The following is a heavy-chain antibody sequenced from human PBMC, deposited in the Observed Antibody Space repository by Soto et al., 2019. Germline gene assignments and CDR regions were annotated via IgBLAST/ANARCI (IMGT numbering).Heavy chain of an antibody. J-gene: IGHJ4*02. CDR2: ISYSGST. Sequence: QVQLQDSGPGLVKPSETLSLTCTVSGDSVSSDNYYWSWIRQPPGKRLESIGYISYSGSTNYNPSLKSXXTXSXXTSKNQFSLKLSSVTAPDTAVYYCAGGPNRYFFDYWGQGTLVTVSS. V-gene: IGHV4-61*01. CDR3: AGGPNRYFFDY. CDR1: GDSVSSDNYY.